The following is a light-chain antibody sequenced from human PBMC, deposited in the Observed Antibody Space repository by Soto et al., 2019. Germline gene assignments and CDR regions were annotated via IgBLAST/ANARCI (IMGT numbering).Light chain of an antibody. V-gene: IGKV3-11*01. Sequence: EIVLTQSPDTLSLSPGARATLSCRASQSVGTYLAWYQQKPGQALRLLIYDASSRAAGIPARFSGSGSGTDFTLTISSLGPEDFAVYYCQQRSKWPQVTFGQGTRLGIK. CDR2: DAS. CDR3: QQRSKWPQVT. J-gene: IGKJ5*01. CDR1: QSVGTY.